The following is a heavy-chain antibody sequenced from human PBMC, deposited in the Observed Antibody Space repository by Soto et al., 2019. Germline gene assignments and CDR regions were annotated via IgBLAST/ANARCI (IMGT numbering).Heavy chain of an antibody. CDR1: GFTFSSYA. CDR2: ISSNGGST. Sequence: GGSLRLSCAASGFTFSSYAMHWVRQAPGKGLEYVSAISSNGGSTYYANSVKGRFTISRDNSKNTLYLQMGSLRAEDMAVYYCARDSPGRVVRGVLDYWGQGTLVTVSS. D-gene: IGHD3-10*01. CDR3: ARDSPGRVVRGVLDY. V-gene: IGHV3-64*01. J-gene: IGHJ4*02.